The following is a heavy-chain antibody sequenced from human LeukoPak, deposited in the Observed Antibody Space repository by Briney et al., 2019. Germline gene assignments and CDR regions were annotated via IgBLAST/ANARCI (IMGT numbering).Heavy chain of an antibody. J-gene: IGHJ4*02. CDR2: ISSSGSST. Sequence: GGSLRLSCAASGFTFDNYAMNWVRQAPGKGLEWVSGISSSGSSTYYADSVKGRFTISRDNSKNTLYLQMNSPRADDTAVYYCAKGGYSSSSPFDYWGQGTLVTVSS. V-gene: IGHV3-23*01. CDR1: GFTFDNYA. D-gene: IGHD6-13*01. CDR3: AKGGYSSSSPFDY.